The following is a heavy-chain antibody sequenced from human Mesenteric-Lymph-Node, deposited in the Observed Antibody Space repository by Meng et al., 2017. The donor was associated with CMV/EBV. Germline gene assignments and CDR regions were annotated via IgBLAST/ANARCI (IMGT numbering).Heavy chain of an antibody. CDR3: AKDNYFGSGSYLGY. Sequence: YSGDTNYAQNLQGRVTMTTDTSTSTAYMEVRSLTSDDTAVYYCAKDNYFGSGSYLGYWGQGTLVTVSS. J-gene: IGHJ4*02. V-gene: IGHV1-18*01. D-gene: IGHD3-10*01. CDR2: YSGDT.